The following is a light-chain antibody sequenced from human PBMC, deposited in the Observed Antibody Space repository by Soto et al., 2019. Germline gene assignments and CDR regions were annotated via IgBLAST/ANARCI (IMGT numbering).Light chain of an antibody. Sequence: DIQMTQFPSALSASVGDRVTITCRASQNVNNWLAWYQHKPGKAHQLLIYDASVLETGVPSRFSGSGSGTEFTLAISGLQSDDFATYSCHQYNTYWTFGPGTKVDIK. CDR3: HQYNTYWT. V-gene: IGKV1-5*01. J-gene: IGKJ1*01. CDR2: DAS. CDR1: QNVNNW.